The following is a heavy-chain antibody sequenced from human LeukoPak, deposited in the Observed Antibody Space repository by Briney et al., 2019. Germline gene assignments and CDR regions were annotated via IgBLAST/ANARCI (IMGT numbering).Heavy chain of an antibody. CDR1: GGSISSSTYY. CDR3: ARGSHSSGFRAEFDY. CDR2: IYYRGNS. J-gene: IGHJ4*02. V-gene: IGHV4-39*07. D-gene: IGHD3-22*01. Sequence: SETLSLTCTVSGGSISSSTYYWGWIRQPPGKGLEWIGSIYYRGNSYYNPSLKSRVTISVDTSKNQFSLKLSSVTAADTAVYYCARGSHSSGFRAEFDYWGQGTLVTVSS.